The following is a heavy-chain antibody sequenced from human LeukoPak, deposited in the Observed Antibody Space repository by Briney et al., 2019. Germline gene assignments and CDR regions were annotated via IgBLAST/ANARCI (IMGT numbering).Heavy chain of an antibody. CDR2: IYTSGST. CDR1: GGSISSYY. Sequence: ASETLTLTCTVSGGSISSYYWSWIRQPAGKGLEWIGRIYTSGSTNYNPSLKSRVTMSVDTSKNQFSLKLSSVTAADTAVYYCAKTLRIFSYFDYWGQGTLVTVSS. J-gene: IGHJ4*02. D-gene: IGHD3-3*01. V-gene: IGHV4-4*07. CDR3: AKTLRIFSYFDY.